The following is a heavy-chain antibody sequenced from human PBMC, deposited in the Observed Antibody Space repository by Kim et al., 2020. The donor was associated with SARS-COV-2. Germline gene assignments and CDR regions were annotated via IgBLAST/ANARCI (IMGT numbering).Heavy chain of an antibody. Sequence: GGSLRLSCAASGFTFSNAWMSWVRQAPGKGLEWVGRIKSKTDGGTTDYAAPVKGRFTISRDDSKNTLYLQMNSLKTEDTAVYYCTTDRNDYGEIDHYYYGMDVWGQGTTVTVSS. V-gene: IGHV3-15*01. D-gene: IGHD4-17*01. CDR3: TTDRNDYGEIDHYYYGMDV. CDR2: IKSKTDGGTT. CDR1: GFTFSNAW. J-gene: IGHJ6*02.